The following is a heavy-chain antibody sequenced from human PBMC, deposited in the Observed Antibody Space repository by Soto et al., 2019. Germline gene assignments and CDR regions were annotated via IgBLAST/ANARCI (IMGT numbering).Heavy chain of an antibody. CDR3: TRDTPYYYGSGRERNYYGMDV. V-gene: IGHV1-18*01. CDR1: GYTIPTYG. D-gene: IGHD3-10*01. Sequence: ASAKLSCKAGGYTIPTYGISWVRQAPGQELESIRWTSASSANTNYAQKLQGRVTMTTDTSTSTAYMELRSLRSDDTAVYYCTRDTPYYYGSGRERNYYGMDVWGQGTTVTVS. CDR2: TSASSANT. J-gene: IGHJ6*02.